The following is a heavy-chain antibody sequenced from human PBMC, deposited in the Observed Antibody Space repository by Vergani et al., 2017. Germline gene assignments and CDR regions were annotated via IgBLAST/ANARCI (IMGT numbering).Heavy chain of an antibody. CDR1: AFTFSSYA. CDR2: ISSDGSNK. J-gene: IGHJ4*02. CDR3: ASQVDIAAAGTRFAAGVDY. Sequence: QVQLVEPGGGVVQPGRSLRLSCAASAFTFSSYAMNWVRQAPGKGLEWVAVISSDGSNKYYADSVKGRFTISRDNSKNTLYLQMNSLRAEDTAVYYCASQVDIAAAGTRFAAGVDYWGQGTLVTV. V-gene: IGHV3-30-3*01. D-gene: IGHD6-13*01.